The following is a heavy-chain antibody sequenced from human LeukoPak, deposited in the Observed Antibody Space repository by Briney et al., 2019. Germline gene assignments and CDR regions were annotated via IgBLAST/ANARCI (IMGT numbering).Heavy chain of an antibody. Sequence: PGGSLRLSCAASGFTFSSYDMHWVRQVTGKRLEWVSAIGIAGDTYYLDSVKGRFTISRENAKNSLYLQMNSLRAGDTAVYYCARGGDRDYCGQGTLVTVSS. V-gene: IGHV3-13*04. CDR2: IGIAGDT. CDR1: GFTFSSYD. J-gene: IGHJ4*02. CDR3: ARGGDRDY.